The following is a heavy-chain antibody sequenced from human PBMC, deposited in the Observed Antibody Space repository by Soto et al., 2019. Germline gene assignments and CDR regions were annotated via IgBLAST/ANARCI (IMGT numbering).Heavy chain of an antibody. Sequence: EAQLLESGGGLVHPGGSLRISCAASGFTFTQYAMTWVRQAPGKGLQWVSAISGTGGSTYYADSVKGRFTVSRDNSKNTVYLQMNSLRAEDTALYYCAKENGGYSTSGYDMDVWGKGTTVTVT. J-gene: IGHJ6*03. CDR3: AKENGGYSTSGYDMDV. CDR1: GFTFTQYA. D-gene: IGHD5-12*01. V-gene: IGHV3-23*01. CDR2: ISGTGGST.